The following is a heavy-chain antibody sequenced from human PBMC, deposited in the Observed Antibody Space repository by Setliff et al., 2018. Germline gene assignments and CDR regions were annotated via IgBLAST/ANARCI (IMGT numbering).Heavy chain of an antibody. J-gene: IGHJ6*03. V-gene: IGHV1-2*02. CDR3: ARAWYDNSGYYYENYYYFMDV. D-gene: IGHD3-22*01. Sequence: ASVKVSCKASGYSSTDYYIHWVRQAPGQGLEWVGWINPHSGGTTFARKFQGRVTMTRDTSISTAHMELSSLRSDDTAVYYCARAWYDNSGYYYENYYYFMDVWGKGTTVTVSS. CDR2: INPHSGGT. CDR1: GYSSTDYY.